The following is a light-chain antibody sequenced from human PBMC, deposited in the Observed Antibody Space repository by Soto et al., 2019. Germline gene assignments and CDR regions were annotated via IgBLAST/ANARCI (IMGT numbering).Light chain of an antibody. Sequence: DIPMTQSPSAMSASVGDRVTITCRASQGIRNNLAWCQQKPGKVPKRLIYAASSSQSGVPARFSGSGSGTEFTLTISSVEPEDFATYYCLQYGSFPWRFGPGTKVEIK. J-gene: IGKJ1*01. V-gene: IGKV1-17*03. CDR1: QGIRNN. CDR2: AAS. CDR3: LQYGSFPWR.